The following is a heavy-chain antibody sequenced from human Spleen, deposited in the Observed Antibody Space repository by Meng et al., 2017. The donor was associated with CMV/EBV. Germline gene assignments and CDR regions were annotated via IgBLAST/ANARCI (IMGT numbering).Heavy chain of an antibody. D-gene: IGHD3-9*01. Sequence: GESLKISCVASGFIFSDYWMSWVRQAPGKGLEWVANTKQDGSEKDYWDSVKGRFTISRDNSKNTLYLQMNSLRVEDTAVFYCARDYRKLRYFDSWGQGTLVTVSS. CDR2: TKQDGSEK. CDR3: ARDYRKLRYFDS. V-gene: IGHV3-7*01. CDR1: GFIFSDYW. J-gene: IGHJ4*02.